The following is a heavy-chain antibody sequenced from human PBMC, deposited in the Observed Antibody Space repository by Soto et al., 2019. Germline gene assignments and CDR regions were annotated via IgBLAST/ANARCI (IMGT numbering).Heavy chain of an antibody. J-gene: IGHJ4*02. CDR3: ARHVGVPATRGFDY. CDR2: VHPSGTT. Sequence: QVQVQESGPGLVEPSGTLSLTCAVSGTSISSNFWWSWVRQPPGTGLEWIGEVHPSGTTNYNPSLKSRVTISVDKSKNQLSLNLNSVTAADTAVFYCARHVGVPATRGFDYWGQGTLVAVSS. V-gene: IGHV4-4*02. CDR1: GTSISSNFW. D-gene: IGHD1-26*01.